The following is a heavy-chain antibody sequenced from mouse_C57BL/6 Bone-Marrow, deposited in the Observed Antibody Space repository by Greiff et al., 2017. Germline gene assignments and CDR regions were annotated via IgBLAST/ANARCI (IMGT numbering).Heavy chain of an antibody. D-gene: IGHD2-4*01. J-gene: IGHJ3*01. CDR2: IHPNSGST. CDR1: GYTFTSYW. Sequence: QVQLQQPGAELVKPGASVKLSCKASGYTFTSYWMHWVKQRPGQGLAWIGMIHPNSGSTNYNEKFKSKDTLTVDKSSSTAYMQLSSLTSEDSAVYYYARGRDYDMAYWGQGTLVTVSA. CDR3: ARGRDYDMAY. V-gene: IGHV1-64*01.